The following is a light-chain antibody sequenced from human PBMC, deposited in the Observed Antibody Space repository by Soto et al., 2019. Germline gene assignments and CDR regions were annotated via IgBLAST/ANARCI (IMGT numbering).Light chain of an antibody. CDR2: KAS. Sequence: DIKMTQSPSTLSASVGDRVTITCRASQSISSWLAWYQQKPGKAPKLLIYKASSLESGVPSRFSGSGSGTEFTLTISSLQPDDFATDYCQQYNSYSTFGQGTKVEIK. CDR3: QQYNSYST. J-gene: IGKJ1*01. CDR1: QSISSW. V-gene: IGKV1-5*03.